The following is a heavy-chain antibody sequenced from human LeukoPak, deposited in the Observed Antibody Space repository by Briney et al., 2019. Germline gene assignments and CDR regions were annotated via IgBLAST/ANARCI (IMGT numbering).Heavy chain of an antibody. Sequence: PSETLSLTCAVSGYSISSDYYWAWIRQPPGKGLEWIGGIYHSGSTYYNPSLKSRVTISVDTSKNQFSLKMTYVTSADTAVYYCARWATGTRHFDSWGQGTLVTVSS. CDR1: GYSISSDYY. D-gene: IGHD1-1*01. CDR3: ARWATGTRHFDS. J-gene: IGHJ4*02. V-gene: IGHV4-38-2*01. CDR2: IYHSGST.